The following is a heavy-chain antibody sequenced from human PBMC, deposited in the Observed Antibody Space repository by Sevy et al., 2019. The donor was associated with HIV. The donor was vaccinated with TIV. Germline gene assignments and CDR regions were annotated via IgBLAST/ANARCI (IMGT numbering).Heavy chain of an antibody. V-gene: IGHV3-48*01. J-gene: IGHJ5*01. CDR2: ISSSSGTI. CDR1: GFTFSAYS. CDR3: ARAGGDSNSKNECWFVS. D-gene: IGHD2-21*01. Sequence: GGSLRLSCAASGFTFSAYSMNWVRQAPGKGLEWVSYISSSSGTIYYADSVKGQFTISRDNAKSSLYLQMNGLRAEDTAVYYCARAGGDSNSKNECWFVSWGQGTLVTVSS.